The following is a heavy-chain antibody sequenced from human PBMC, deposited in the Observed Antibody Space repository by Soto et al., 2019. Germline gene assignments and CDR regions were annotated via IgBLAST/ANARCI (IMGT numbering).Heavy chain of an antibody. D-gene: IGHD2-2*01. Sequence: GGSLRLSCAASGFTFSSYAMSWVRQAPGKGLEWVSAISGSGGSTYYADSVKGRFTISRDNSKNTLYLQMNSPRAEDTAVYYCAKADVPAAMFSYYGMDVWGQGTTVTVSS. J-gene: IGHJ6*02. CDR2: ISGSGGST. CDR3: AKADVPAAMFSYYGMDV. CDR1: GFTFSSYA. V-gene: IGHV3-23*01.